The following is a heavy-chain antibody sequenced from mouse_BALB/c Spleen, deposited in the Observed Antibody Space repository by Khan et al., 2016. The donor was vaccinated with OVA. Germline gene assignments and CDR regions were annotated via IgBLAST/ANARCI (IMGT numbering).Heavy chain of an antibody. CDR1: GYTFTDYY. V-gene: IGHV1-77*01. Sequence: VQLQESGAELARPGASVKLSCKASGYTFTDYYINWVKQRTGQGLEWIGEIYPRIGNTYYNEKFKGKATLTADKSSSIAYMQLSSLTSEYSAVYFCARRNYFGYTFAYGGQGTLVTVSA. J-gene: IGHJ3*01. CDR2: IYPRIGNT. CDR3: ARRNYFGYTFAY. D-gene: IGHD1-2*01.